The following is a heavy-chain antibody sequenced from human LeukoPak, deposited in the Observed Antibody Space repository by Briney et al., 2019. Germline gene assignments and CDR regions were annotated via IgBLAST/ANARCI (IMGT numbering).Heavy chain of an antibody. V-gene: IGHV3-73*01. Sequence: PGGSLRLSCAASGFTFSGSAMHWVRQASGKGLEWVGRIRSKANSYATAYAVSVKGRFTISRDDSKNTAYLQMNSLKTEDTAVYYCTSRRFGPGYYFDYWGQGTLVTVSS. CDR2: IRSKANSYAT. J-gene: IGHJ4*02. CDR3: TSRRFGPGYYFDY. D-gene: IGHD3-10*01. CDR1: GFTFSGSA.